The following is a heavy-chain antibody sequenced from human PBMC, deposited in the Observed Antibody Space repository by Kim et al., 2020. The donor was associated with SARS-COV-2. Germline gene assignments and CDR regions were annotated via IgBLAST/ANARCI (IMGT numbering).Heavy chain of an antibody. D-gene: IGHD3-9*01. CDR3: ARALLRFFEFDI. V-gene: IGHV4-31*02. J-gene: IGHJ3*02. Sequence: YYNPSLKSRVTISVDTSKNQFSLKLSSVTAADTAVYYCARALLRFFEFDIWGQGTMVTVSS.